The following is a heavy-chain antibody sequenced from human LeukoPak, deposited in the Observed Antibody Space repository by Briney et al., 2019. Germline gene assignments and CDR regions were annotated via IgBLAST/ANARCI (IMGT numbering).Heavy chain of an antibody. CDR3: ARDPYSSSWFDY. D-gene: IGHD6-13*01. J-gene: IGHJ4*02. Sequence: PGGSLRLSCAASGFTFSSYSMNWVRQAPGKGLEWVSSISSSSTIYYADSVKGRFTISRDNAKNSLYLQMNSLRAEDTAVYYCARDPYSSSWFDYWGQGTLVTVSS. CDR2: ISSSSTI. CDR1: GFTFSSYS. V-gene: IGHV3-48*01.